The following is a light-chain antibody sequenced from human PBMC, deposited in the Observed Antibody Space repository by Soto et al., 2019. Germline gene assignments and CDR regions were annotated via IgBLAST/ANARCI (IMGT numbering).Light chain of an antibody. CDR1: QSVSNNY. V-gene: IGKV3-20*01. CDR2: GAS. CDR3: QQYGSSGT. J-gene: IGKJ1*01. Sequence: EIVLTQSPGTLSLSPGERATLSCRASQSVSNNYLAWYQQKPGQAPRLLIYGASNRATGIPDRFSCSGSGTDFTPTISRLEPEDFAVYYCQQYGSSGTFGQGTKVEIK.